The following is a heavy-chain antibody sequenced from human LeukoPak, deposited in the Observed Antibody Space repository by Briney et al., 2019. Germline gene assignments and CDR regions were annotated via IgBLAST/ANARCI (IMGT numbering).Heavy chain of an antibody. D-gene: IGHD1-26*01. CDR1: GYTFTSYY. V-gene: IGHV1-46*01. CDR2: INPSGGST. CDR3: AKDAVGGTYVRYFDY. J-gene: IGHJ4*02. Sequence: ASVKVSCKAAGYTFTSYYMHWVRQAPGQGLEWMGIINPSGGSTSYAQKFQGRVTMTRDMSTSTVYMELSSLRAEDTAVYYCAKDAVGGTYVRYFDYWGQGTLVTVSS.